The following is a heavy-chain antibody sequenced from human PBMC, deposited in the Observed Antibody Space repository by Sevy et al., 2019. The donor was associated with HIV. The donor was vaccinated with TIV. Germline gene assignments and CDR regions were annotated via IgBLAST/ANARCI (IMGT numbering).Heavy chain of an antibody. Sequence: GGSLRLSCAASGFTFSSYAMSWVRQAPGKGLEWVSAISGSGGSTYYAHSVKGRFTISRDNSKNTLYLQMNSLRAEDTAVYYCAKDEGIVATPYNWFDPWGQGTLVTVSS. J-gene: IGHJ5*02. CDR1: GFTFSSYA. CDR2: ISGSGGST. V-gene: IGHV3-23*01. D-gene: IGHD5-12*01. CDR3: AKDEGIVATPYNWFDP.